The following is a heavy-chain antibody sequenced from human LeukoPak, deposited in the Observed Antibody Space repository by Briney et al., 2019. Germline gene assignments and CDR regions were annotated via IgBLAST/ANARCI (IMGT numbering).Heavy chain of an antibody. CDR1: GFTVSSYY. J-gene: IGHJ4*02. Sequence: GGSLRLSCAASGFTVSSYYMSWVRQAPGKGLEWVSVIYSGGSTYYADSVKGRFTISRDNSKNTLYLQMNSLRAEDTAVYYCARPSEDYYDSSGLDYWGQGTLVTVSS. CDR3: ARPSEDYYDSSGLDY. CDR2: IYSGGST. V-gene: IGHV3-53*01. D-gene: IGHD3-22*01.